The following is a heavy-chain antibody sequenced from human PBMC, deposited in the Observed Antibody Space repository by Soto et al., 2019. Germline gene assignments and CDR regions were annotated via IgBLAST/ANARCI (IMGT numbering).Heavy chain of an antibody. CDR3: ARRAFAVSTIFGVVTPDQDYYYYYMDV. V-gene: IGHV4-59*08. CDR2: IYYSGST. J-gene: IGHJ6*03. Sequence: SETLSLTCTVSGGSISSYYWSWIRQPPGKGLEWIGYIYYSGSTNYNPSLKSRVTISVDTSKNQFSLKLSSVTAADTAVYYCARRAFAVSTIFGVVTPDQDYYYYYMDVWGKGTTVTVSS. CDR1: GGSISSYY. D-gene: IGHD3-3*01.